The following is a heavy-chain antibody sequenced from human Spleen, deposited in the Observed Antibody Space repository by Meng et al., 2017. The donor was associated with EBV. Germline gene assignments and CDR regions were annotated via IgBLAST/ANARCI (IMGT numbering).Heavy chain of an antibody. J-gene: IGHJ3*02. CDR2: IHHSGST. Sequence: PHKMGWAAMVAPSAMLTLMCFIDCWSVRVYKRGWIRQSPRMGLEWIGDIHHSGSTNYSASLKSRVTIYVDPSKNQFSLKLTSVTAADTALYYCACPLGYCTGGVCHDAFDIWGQGTMVTVSS. D-gene: IGHD2-8*02. CDR3: ACPLGYCTGGVCHDAFDI. V-gene: IGHV4-34*01. CDR1: CWSVRVYK.